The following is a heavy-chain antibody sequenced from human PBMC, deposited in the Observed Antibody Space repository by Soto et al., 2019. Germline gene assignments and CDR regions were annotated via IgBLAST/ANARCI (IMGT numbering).Heavy chain of an antibody. Sequence: QVTLKESGPVLVKATETLTLTCTVSGFSLTTGRMGVSWIRQPPGKALEWLAHIFSNDERSYNSSLQPSLTISDETPKGQVVLTMTDVGPVDTATYYCARLVADPYYYCYGLDVWGPGTTVTVSS. CDR2: IFSNDER. V-gene: IGHV2-26*01. J-gene: IGHJ6*02. CDR1: GFSLTTGRMG. CDR3: ARLVADPYYYCYGLDV.